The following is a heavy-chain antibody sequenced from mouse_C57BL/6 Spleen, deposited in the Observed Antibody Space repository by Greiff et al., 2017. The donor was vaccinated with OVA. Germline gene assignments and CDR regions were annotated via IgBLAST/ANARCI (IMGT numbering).Heavy chain of an antibody. D-gene: IGHD3-2*02. V-gene: IGHV1-55*01. J-gene: IGHJ2*01. CDR1: GYTFTSYW. CDR2: IYPGSGST. CDR3: ARSGLYFDY. Sequence: QVQLQQPGAELVKPGASVKMSCKASGYTFTSYWINWVKQRPGQGLEWIGDIYPGSGSTKYNEKFKSKATLTVDTSSSTAYMQLSSLTSEDSAVYYCARSGLYFDYWGQGTTLTVSS.